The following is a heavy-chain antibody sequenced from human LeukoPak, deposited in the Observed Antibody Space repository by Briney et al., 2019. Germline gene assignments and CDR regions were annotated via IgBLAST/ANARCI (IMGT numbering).Heavy chain of an antibody. CDR2: ISYDGSNK. J-gene: IGHJ4*02. CDR3: SGGDLLDY. V-gene: IGHV3-30*03. D-gene: IGHD2-21*01. Sequence: GGSLRLSCAASGFTFSSYGMHWVRQAPGKGLEWVAVISYDGSNKYYADSVKGRFTISRDNSKNTLYLQMNSLRAEDTAVYYCSGGDLLDYWGQGTLVTVSS. CDR1: GFTFSSYG.